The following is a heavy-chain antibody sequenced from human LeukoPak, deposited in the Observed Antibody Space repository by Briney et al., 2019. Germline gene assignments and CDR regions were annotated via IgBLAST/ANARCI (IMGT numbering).Heavy chain of an antibody. CDR2: IYHSGNT. Sequence: PSETLSLTCAVSGDSISSSNWWSWVRPPPGKGLEWIGEIYHSGNTNYNPPLKSRVTISLDKSKNQFSLKLNSVTAADTAVYYCARVGCTQDTPSYAVVIFGVVLCLDGWFDPWGQGTLVTVSS. D-gene: IGHD3-3*01. CDR3: ARVGCTQDTPSYAVVIFGVVLCLDGWFDP. J-gene: IGHJ5*02. V-gene: IGHV4-4*02. CDR1: GDSISSSNW.